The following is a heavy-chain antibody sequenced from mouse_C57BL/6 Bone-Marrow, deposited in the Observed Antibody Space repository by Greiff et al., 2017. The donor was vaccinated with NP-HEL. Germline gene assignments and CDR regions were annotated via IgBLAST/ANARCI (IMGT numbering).Heavy chain of an antibody. CDR2: IDPSDSYT. CDR3: ARSYGNYVDWYFDV. J-gene: IGHJ1*03. CDR1: GYTFTSYW. D-gene: IGHD2-1*01. V-gene: IGHV1-69*01. Sequence: QVQLQQPGAELVMPGASVKLSCKASGYTFTSYWMHWVKQRPGQGLEWIGEIDPSDSYTNYNQKFKGKSTLTVDKSSSTAYMQLSSLTSEDSAVYYCARSYGNYVDWYFDVWGTGTTVTVSS.